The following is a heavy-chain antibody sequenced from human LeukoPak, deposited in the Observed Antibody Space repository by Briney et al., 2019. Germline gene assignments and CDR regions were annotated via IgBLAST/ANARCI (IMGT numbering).Heavy chain of an antibody. V-gene: IGHV3-23*01. CDR2: ITDDGGST. CDR1: GFTFSDYA. D-gene: IGHD2-2*01. J-gene: IGHJ4*02. CDR3: AKGSTASRPYYFDY. Sequence: PGGSLRLPCAASGFTFSDYAMSWVRQAPGKGLEWFSAITDDGGSTYLADSVKGRFTISRDNSKNTLHLQMNSLRAEDTAVYYCAKGSTASRPYYFDYWGQGTLVTVSS.